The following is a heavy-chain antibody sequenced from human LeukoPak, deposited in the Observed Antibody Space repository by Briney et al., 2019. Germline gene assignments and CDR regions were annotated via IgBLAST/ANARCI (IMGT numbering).Heavy chain of an antibody. CDR1: GLTFSSSC. D-gene: IGHD1-26*01. V-gene: IGHV3-7*01. J-gene: IGHJ4*02. CDR2: IKEDASET. Sequence: GGSLRPSCAASGLTFSSSCMTWVRQAPGKGMDWVANIKEDASETNYVGSAMGRFAISRDNAKNTLYLQMNSLRVEDTAIYYGTRGSPLDYWGQGTQVTVSS. CDR3: TRGSPLDY.